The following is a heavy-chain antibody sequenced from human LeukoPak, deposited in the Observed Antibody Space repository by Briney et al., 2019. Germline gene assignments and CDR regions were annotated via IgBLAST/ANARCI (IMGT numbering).Heavy chain of an antibody. D-gene: IGHD5-24*01. CDR3: ARGTGYNPYFDY. Sequence: GGSLRLSCAASGFTFSSYEMNWVRQAPGKGLEWVSYISSSGSTIYYADSVKGRFTISRDNAKNSLYLQMNSLRAEDTAVYYCARGTGYNPYFDYWGQGTLVTVSS. V-gene: IGHV3-48*03. J-gene: IGHJ4*02. CDR2: ISSSGSTI. CDR1: GFTFSSYE.